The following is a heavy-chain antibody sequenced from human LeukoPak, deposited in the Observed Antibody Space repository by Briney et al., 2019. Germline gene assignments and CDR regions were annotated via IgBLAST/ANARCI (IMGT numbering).Heavy chain of an antibody. CDR3: AKNSGSYYNFDY. CDR2: ISYDGSNK. D-gene: IGHD1-26*01. CDR1: GFTFSSYG. V-gene: IGHV3-30*18. Sequence: GGSLRLSCAASGFTFSSYGMHWVRQAPGKGLEWVAVISYDGSNKYYADFVKGRFTISRDNSKNTLYLQMNSLRAEDTAVYYCAKNSGSYYNFDYWGQGTLVTVSS. J-gene: IGHJ4*02.